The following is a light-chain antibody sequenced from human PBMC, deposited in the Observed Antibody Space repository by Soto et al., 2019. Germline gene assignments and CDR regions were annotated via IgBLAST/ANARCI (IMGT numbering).Light chain of an antibody. Sequence: QSALTQPASVSGSPGQSITISCTGTSSDVGDYNYVSWYQQDPGKAPKLMIYDVSNRPSGVSNRFSGSKSGNTASLTISGLQAEDEADYSCSSYTSSSTLVVFGGGTKVTVL. CDR1: SSDVGDYNY. CDR3: SSYTSSSTLVV. V-gene: IGLV2-14*01. CDR2: DVS. J-gene: IGLJ2*01.